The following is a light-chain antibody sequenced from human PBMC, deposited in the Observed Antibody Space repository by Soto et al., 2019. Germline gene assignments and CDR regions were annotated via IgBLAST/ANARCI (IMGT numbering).Light chain of an antibody. Sequence: EIVLTQSPGTLSLSPGEGATLSCRASQSVGGTFLAWYQQKGGQAPRLLIHGASNRATGIPDRFSGSGSGTDFTLTISRLEPEDFAVYYCQQYGGSPRTFGQGTTVEVK. CDR3: QQYGGSPRT. V-gene: IGKV3-20*01. J-gene: IGKJ1*01. CDR2: GAS. CDR1: QSVGGTF.